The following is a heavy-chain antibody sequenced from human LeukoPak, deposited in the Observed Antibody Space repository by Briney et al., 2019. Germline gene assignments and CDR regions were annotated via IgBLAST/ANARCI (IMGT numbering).Heavy chain of an antibody. CDR3: ARNFNRYDNGGYYVWFDP. CDR2: IYYSGTT. V-gene: IGHV4-59*11. CDR1: GGFTTTHY. D-gene: IGHD3-22*01. J-gene: IGHJ5*02. Sequence: SETLSLTCTVSGGFTTTHYWSWIRQPPGKGLEWIGFIYYSGTTNYNPSLRSRVTISVDTSKNQFSLSLTSVSAADTAVYYCARNFNRYDNGGYYVWFDPWGQGTLVTVSS.